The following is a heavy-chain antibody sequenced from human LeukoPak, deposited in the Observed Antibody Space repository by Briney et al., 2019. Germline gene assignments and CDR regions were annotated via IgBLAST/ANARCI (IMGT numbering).Heavy chain of an antibody. CDR3: ARHGGTVAVNDAFDV. CDR1: GGSISSYY. CDR2: IYHNGRT. V-gene: IGHV4-59*08. J-gene: IGHJ3*01. Sequence: SETLSLTCTVSGGSISSYYWSWIRQPPGKGLEWIGYIYHNGRTTYNPSLSSRVTISVDMSKNQFSLKLSSVSAADTAIYYCARHGGTVAVNDAFDVWGQGTVVTVSS. D-gene: IGHD1-1*01.